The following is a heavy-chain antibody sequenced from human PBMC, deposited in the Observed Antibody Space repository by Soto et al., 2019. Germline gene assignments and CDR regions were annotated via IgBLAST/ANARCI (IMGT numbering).Heavy chain of an antibody. CDR1: GFSLSSSGVG. Sequence: QITLKESGPTLVKPTQTLTLTCTFSGFSLSSSGVGVGWIRQPPGKALEWLTFIYWDDDKRYSPSLKSRLTITKDTSKNQEVLTLTNMDPVDTATYYCARLVVASITYYFDSWGQGTLLTVSS. CDR2: IYWDDDK. J-gene: IGHJ4*02. V-gene: IGHV2-5*02. D-gene: IGHD3-3*02. CDR3: ARLVVASITYYFDS.